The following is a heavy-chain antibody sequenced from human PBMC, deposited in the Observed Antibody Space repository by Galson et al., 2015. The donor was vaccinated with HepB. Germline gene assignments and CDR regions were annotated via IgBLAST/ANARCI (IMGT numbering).Heavy chain of an antibody. CDR2: IYYSGST. D-gene: IGHD5-12*01. V-gene: IGHV4-31*03. J-gene: IGHJ6*03. CDR3: ARDRGGYDEEDYMDV. CDR1: GGSISSGGYY. Sequence: TLSLTCTVSGGSISSGGYYWSWIRQHPRKGLEWIGYIYYSGSTYYNPSLKSRVTISVDTSKNQFSLKLSSVTAADTAVYYCARDRGGYDEEDYMDVWGKGTTVTVSS.